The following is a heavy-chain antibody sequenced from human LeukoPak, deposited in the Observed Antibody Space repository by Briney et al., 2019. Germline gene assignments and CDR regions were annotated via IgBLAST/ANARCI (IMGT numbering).Heavy chain of an antibody. CDR3: ERGAYDILTGGVNYYYYGMDV. J-gene: IGHJ6*02. V-gene: IGHV4-59*01. Sequence: SETLSLTCTVSAGSISSYYWSWIRQPPGKGLEWIGYIYYSGSTNYNPSLKSRVTISVDTSKNQFSLKLSSVTAADTAVYYCERGAYDILTGGVNYYYYGMDVWGQGTTVTVSS. CDR2: IYYSGST. D-gene: IGHD3-9*01. CDR1: AGSISSYY.